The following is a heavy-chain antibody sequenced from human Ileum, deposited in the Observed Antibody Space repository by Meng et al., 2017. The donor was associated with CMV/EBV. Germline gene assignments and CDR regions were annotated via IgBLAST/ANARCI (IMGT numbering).Heavy chain of an antibody. V-gene: IGHV1-69*05. CDR3: ATTLRDTSAVAALYYYYGMDV. CDR2: IIPVSGAP. CDR1: YR. D-gene: IGHD6-6*01. Sequence: YRMTWVRQAPGHGLEWVGGIIPVSGAPTYAQKFQGRVTITTDASTSTLYMELSSLRSEDTAVYFCATTLRDTSAVAALYYYYGMDVWGQGTTVTVSS. J-gene: IGHJ6*01.